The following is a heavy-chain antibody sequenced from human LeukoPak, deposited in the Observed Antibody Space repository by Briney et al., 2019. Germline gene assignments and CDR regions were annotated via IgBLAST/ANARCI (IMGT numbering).Heavy chain of an antibody. CDR3: ARGTSNCSSTSCYDYGDYTMFDY. D-gene: IGHD2-2*01. J-gene: IGHJ4*02. V-gene: IGHV4-30-2*01. CDR1: GGSISSGGYS. CDR2: IYHSGST. Sequence: SETLSLTCAVSGGSISSGGYSWSWTRQPPGKGLEWIGYIYHSGSTYYNPSLKSRVTISVDRSKNQFSLTLSSVTAADTAVYYCARGTSNCSSTSCYDYGDYTMFDYWGQGTLVTVSS.